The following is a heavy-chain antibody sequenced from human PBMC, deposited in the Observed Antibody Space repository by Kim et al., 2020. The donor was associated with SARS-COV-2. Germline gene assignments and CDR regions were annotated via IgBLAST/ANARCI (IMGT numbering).Heavy chain of an antibody. V-gene: IGHV4-34*01. J-gene: IGHJ3*02. CDR3: ARGPARYSSSSLRLNAFDI. D-gene: IGHD6-6*01. Sequence: RRVTISVDTAKNQFSLKLSSVTAADTAVYYCARGPARYSSSSLRLNAFDIWGQGTMVTVSS.